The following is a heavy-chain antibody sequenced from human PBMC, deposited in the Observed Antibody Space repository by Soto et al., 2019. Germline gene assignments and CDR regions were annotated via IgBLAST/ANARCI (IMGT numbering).Heavy chain of an antibody. Sequence: QVQLVQSGAEVKKPGSSVKVSCKASGGTFSSYAISWVRQAPGQGLEWMGGIIPIFGTANYAQKFQGRVTITADESTSTAYMELSSLRSEDTDVYYCATYDYYDSSGYYYYFDYWGQGTLVTVSS. CDR1: GGTFSSYA. V-gene: IGHV1-69*01. D-gene: IGHD3-22*01. CDR3: ATYDYYDSSGYYYYFDY. J-gene: IGHJ4*02. CDR2: IIPIFGTA.